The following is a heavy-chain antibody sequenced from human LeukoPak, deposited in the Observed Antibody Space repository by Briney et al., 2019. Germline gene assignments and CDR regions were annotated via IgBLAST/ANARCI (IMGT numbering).Heavy chain of an antibody. J-gene: IGHJ5*02. CDR1: GGSISSGVYS. D-gene: IGHD3-10*01. CDR2: IYHSGGT. CDR3: ARGLDYYGSGSYLNNWFDP. Sequence: SETLSLTCAVSGGSISSGVYSWSWIRQPPGKGLEWIGSIYHSGGTYYNPSLRSRVTLSLDRSNNQFSLTLNSETAADTAVYYCARGLDYYGSGSYLNNWFDPWGQGTLVTVSS. V-gene: IGHV4-30-2*01.